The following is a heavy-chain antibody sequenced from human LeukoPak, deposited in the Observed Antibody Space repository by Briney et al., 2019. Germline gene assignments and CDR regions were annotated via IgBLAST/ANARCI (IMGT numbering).Heavy chain of an antibody. Sequence: PSETLSLTCTVSGGSISSYYWSWIRQPPGKGLEWIGYIYYSGSTNCNPSLKSRVTISVDTSKNQFSLKLSSVTAADTAVYYCARDLSNYYGSGTLGPFDYWGQGTLVTVSS. J-gene: IGHJ4*02. CDR1: GGSISSYY. D-gene: IGHD3-10*01. V-gene: IGHV4-59*01. CDR2: IYYSGST. CDR3: ARDLSNYYGSGTLGPFDY.